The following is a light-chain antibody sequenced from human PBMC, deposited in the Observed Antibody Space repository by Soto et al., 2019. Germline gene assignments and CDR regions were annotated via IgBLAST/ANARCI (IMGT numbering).Light chain of an antibody. CDR2: DAS. V-gene: IGKV3-20*01. CDR3: QQYANSPRT. CDR1: QPVSSY. Sequence: ELVLPQYVGTLSLSPGGSATLFLRASQPVSSYLAWYQQKPGQAPRLLIHDASSRATGIPDRFSGSGSGTDFTLTISRLEPEDFAVYYCQQYANSPRTFGQGTKVDI. J-gene: IGKJ1*01.